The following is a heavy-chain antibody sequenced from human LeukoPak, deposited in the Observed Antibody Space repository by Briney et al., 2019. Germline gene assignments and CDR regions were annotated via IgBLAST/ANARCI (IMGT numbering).Heavy chain of an antibody. Sequence: SETLSLTCIVSNYSITIAYYWGWIRQPPGKGLEWIGYIYHSGTTYYNPSLKSRVSISVDTSKNQVSLMLRSATAADTAVYYCARAIEVGAMTPFDYWGQGTLVTVSS. D-gene: IGHD1-26*01. CDR1: NYSITIAYY. CDR2: IYHSGTT. CDR3: ARAIEVGAMTPFDY. J-gene: IGHJ4*02. V-gene: IGHV4-38-2*02.